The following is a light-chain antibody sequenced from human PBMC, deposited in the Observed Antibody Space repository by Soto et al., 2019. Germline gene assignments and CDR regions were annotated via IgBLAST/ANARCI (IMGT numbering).Light chain of an antibody. J-gene: IGLJ3*02. CDR3: QSYDNILSGPL. CDR1: GSNVGASYD. V-gene: IGLV1-40*01. CDR2: KNN. Sequence: QSALTQPPSVSGAPGQTITMSCIGSGSNVGASYDVHWYQVLPGAGPRLLIYKNNNRPSGVPDRFSGSKSGTSASLAITGLRAEDEADYYCQSYDNILSGPLFGGGTQLTVL.